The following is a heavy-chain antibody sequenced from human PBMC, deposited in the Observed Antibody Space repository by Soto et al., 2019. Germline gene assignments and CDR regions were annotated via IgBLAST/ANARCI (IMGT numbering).Heavy chain of an antibody. Sequence: KPSETLSLTCTVPGGSISSGGYYWSWIRQHPGKGLEWIGYIYYSGSTYYNPSLKSRVTISVDTSKNQFSLKLSSVTAADTAVYYCARSTRVIGIAAAPTNWFDPWGQGTLVTVSS. V-gene: IGHV4-31*03. CDR3: ARSTRVIGIAAAPTNWFDP. CDR1: GGSISSGGYY. D-gene: IGHD6-13*01. CDR2: IYYSGST. J-gene: IGHJ5*02.